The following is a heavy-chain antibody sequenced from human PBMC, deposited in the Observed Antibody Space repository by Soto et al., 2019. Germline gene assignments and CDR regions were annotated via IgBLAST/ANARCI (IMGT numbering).Heavy chain of an antibody. CDR2: MNPNSGNT. D-gene: IGHD6-19*01. V-gene: IGHV1-8*02. J-gene: IGHJ4*02. Sequence: ASVKVSCKASGYTFTSYAMHWVRQATGQGLEWMGWMNPNSGNTGYAQKFQGRVTMTRNTSISTAYMELSSLRSEDTAVYYCARERTVAGNDYWGQGTLVTVSS. CDR3: ARERTVAGNDY. CDR1: GYTFTSYA.